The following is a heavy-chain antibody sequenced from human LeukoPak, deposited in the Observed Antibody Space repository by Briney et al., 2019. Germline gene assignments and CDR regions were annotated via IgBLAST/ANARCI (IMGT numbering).Heavy chain of an antibody. Sequence: PSETLSLTCAVYGGSFSGYYWSWIRQPPGKGLEWIGSIYYSGSTYYNPSLKSRVTISVDTSKNQFSLKLSSVTAADTAVYYCARGAEWFGDYDYWGQGTLVTVSS. V-gene: IGHV4-34*01. CDR2: IYYSGST. CDR3: ARGAEWFGDYDY. J-gene: IGHJ4*02. CDR1: GGSFSGYY. D-gene: IGHD3-10*01.